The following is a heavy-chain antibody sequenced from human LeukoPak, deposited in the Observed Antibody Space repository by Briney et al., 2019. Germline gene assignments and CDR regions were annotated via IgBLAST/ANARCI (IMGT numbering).Heavy chain of an antibody. CDR3: AKGGYTTCFDP. CDR2: IRSNGRDT. Sequence: PGGSLRLSCAASGFTFSEYSMSWVRQAPGKGLEWVSNIRSNGRDTYYTDSVKGRFTISRDNSKNTLYLEMNSLRAEDTAVYYCAKGGYTTCFDPWGQGTPVTVSS. CDR1: GFTFSEYS. V-gene: IGHV3-23*01. D-gene: IGHD2-15*01. J-gene: IGHJ5*02.